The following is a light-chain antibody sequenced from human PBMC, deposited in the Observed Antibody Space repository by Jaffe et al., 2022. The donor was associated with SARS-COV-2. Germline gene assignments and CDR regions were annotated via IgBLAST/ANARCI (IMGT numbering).Light chain of an antibody. CDR2: DVS. Sequence: DIQMTQSPSSLSASVGDRVTITCQASQDIRRYLNWYQQKPGKAPKLLIYDVSKLETGVPSRFSGRGSGTDFAFTISSLQPEDIATYYCQQYDNLPLTFGGGTKVEIK. J-gene: IGKJ4*01. V-gene: IGKV1-33*01. CDR1: QDIRRY. CDR3: QQYDNLPLT.